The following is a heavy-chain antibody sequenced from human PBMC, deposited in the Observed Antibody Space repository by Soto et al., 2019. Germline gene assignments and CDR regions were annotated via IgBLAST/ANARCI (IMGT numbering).Heavy chain of an antibody. CDR3: ARSQGSSTSLEIYYYYYYGMDV. CDR1: GGTFGSYA. V-gene: IGHV1-69*01. Sequence: QVQLVQSGAEVKKPGSSVKVSCKASGGTFGSYAISWVRQAPGQGLEWRGGIIPIPGTANNAQKFQGGVTIAADESTSTAYMELRSLRSDEAAVYYCARSQGSSTSLEIYYYYYYGMDVWGHGTMVTVSS. D-gene: IGHD2-2*01. CDR2: IIPIPGTA. J-gene: IGHJ6*02.